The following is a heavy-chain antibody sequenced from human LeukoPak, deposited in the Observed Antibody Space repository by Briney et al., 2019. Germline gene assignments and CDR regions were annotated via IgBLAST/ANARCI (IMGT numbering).Heavy chain of an antibody. D-gene: IGHD3-10*01. V-gene: IGHV3-15*01. J-gene: IGHJ3*01. Sequence: GGSRRLSCAASGFTFSNAWINWVRQAPGKGLEWVGRIKSKTDGGTTDYAAPVKGRFIISREDSKNTLYLQMNSLKTEDTAVYYCTTNYYGSVVDAFDFWGQGTMVTVSS. CDR3: TTNYYGSVVDAFDF. CDR2: IKSKTDGGTT. CDR1: GFTFSNAW.